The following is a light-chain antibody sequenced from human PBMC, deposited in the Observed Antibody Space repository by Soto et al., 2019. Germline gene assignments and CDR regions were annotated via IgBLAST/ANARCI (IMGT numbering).Light chain of an antibody. V-gene: IGKV1-8*01. J-gene: IGKJ2*01. CDR3: QQYYSYPRT. Sequence: AIRMTQSPSSLSASTGDRVTITCRASQDXXXXLAWYQQKPGKAPKLLIYGASTLQSGVPSRFSGSGSGTDFTLTISCLQSEDFATYYCQQYYSYPRTFGQGTKLEIK. CDR2: GAS. CDR1: QDXXXX.